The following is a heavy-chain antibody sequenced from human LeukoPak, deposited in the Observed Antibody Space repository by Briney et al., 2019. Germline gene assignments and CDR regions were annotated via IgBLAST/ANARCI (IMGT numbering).Heavy chain of an antibody. CDR2: IYYSGNT. D-gene: IGHD6-13*01. V-gene: IGHV4-39*01. J-gene: IGHJ4*02. CDR1: GGSISSSSYY. Sequence: PSETLSLTCTVSGGSISSSSYYWGWIRQPPGKGLEWIGSIYYSGNTYYNPSLKSRVTISVDTSKNQFSLKVSSVTAADTAVYYCARRRYSSSWYPPDYWGQGTLVTVSS. CDR3: ARRRYSSSWYPPDY.